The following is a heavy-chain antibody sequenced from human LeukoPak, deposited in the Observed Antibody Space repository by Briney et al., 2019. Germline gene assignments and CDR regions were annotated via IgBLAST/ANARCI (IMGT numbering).Heavy chain of an antibody. CDR3: ARGGYSSSWYSDGIDY. CDR1: GYTFTGNY. Sequence: ASVKVSCKASGYTFTGNYMHWVRQAPGQGLEWLGWINPDSGGTDYPQKFQDRVALTRDTSISTAYLELSRLRSGDTAVYYCARGGYSSSWYSDGIDYWGQGTLVTVSS. D-gene: IGHD6-13*01. J-gene: IGHJ4*02. V-gene: IGHV1-2*02. CDR2: INPDSGGT.